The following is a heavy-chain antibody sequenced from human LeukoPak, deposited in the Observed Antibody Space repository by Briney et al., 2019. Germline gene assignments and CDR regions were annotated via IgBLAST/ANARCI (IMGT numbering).Heavy chain of an antibody. CDR1: GFTFSSYD. CDR2: ISYDGSNK. CDR3: ARDIWSYRINWHFDL. V-gene: IGHV3-30*03. D-gene: IGHD3-10*01. J-gene: IGHJ2*01. Sequence: PGRSLRLSCAASGFTFSSYDMHWVRQAPGKGLEWVAVISYDGSNKYYADSVKGRFTISRDNVKNTLYLQMNSLRAEDTAVYYCARDIWSYRINWHFDLWGRGTLVTVSS.